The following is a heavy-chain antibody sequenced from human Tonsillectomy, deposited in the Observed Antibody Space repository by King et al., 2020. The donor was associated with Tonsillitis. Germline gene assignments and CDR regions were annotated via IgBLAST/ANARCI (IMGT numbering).Heavy chain of an antibody. CDR3: ARDRRYSGYDPRFDY. V-gene: IGHV3-21*01. J-gene: IGHJ4*02. CDR1: GFTFSSYS. D-gene: IGHD5-12*01. Sequence: VQLVESGGGLVKPGGSLRLSCAASGFTFSSYSMNWVRQAPGKGLEWVSSISSSGSYIYYADSVKGRFTISRDNAKKSLYLQMNSQRAEDTAVYYCARDRRYSGYDPRFDYWGQGTLVTVSS. CDR2: ISSSGSYI.